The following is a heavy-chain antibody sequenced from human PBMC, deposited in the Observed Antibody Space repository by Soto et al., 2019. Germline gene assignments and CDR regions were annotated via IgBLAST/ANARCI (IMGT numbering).Heavy chain of an antibody. V-gene: IGHV3-21*01. CDR1: GFTFSSYN. J-gene: IGHJ6*02. D-gene: IGHD2-2*01. Sequence: LRLSCAASGFTFSSYNMNWVRQAPGKGLEWVSSISSSSGTYIYYADSVKGRFTISRDNAKNSLFLQMNSLRAEDTAVYYCATTCSTTSCPMGGMDVWGQGTTVTVS. CDR2: ISSSSGTYI. CDR3: ATTCSTTSCPMGGMDV.